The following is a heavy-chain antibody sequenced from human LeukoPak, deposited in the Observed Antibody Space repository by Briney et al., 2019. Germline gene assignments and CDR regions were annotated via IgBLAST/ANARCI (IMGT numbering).Heavy chain of an antibody. Sequence: QPGGPLRLSCAASGFTVSSTYMSWVRQAPGKGLEWVSLIYSDGTTFYADSVKGRFAISTDNSKNTLYLQMSSLRAEDTAVYYCARDSSSFPNYFDYWGQGTLITVSS. V-gene: IGHV3-53*01. CDR1: GFTVSSTY. J-gene: IGHJ4*02. CDR2: IYSDGTT. CDR3: ARDSSSFPNYFDY. D-gene: IGHD3-3*02.